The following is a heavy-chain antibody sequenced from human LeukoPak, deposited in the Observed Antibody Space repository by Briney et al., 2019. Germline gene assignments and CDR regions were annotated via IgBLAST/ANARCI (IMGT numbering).Heavy chain of an antibody. Sequence: HTGRSLRLSCAASGFTFSDYSMHWVRQAPGKGLEWVTIISYDGYKKYYADSVKGRFTISRDKSKNTVYLQMHSLRDEDTAVYYCAKGGEMATIEESDYWGQGTLVTVSS. CDR2: ISYDGYKK. V-gene: IGHV3-30-3*01. CDR1: GFTFSDYS. D-gene: IGHD5-24*01. J-gene: IGHJ4*02. CDR3: AKGGEMATIEESDY.